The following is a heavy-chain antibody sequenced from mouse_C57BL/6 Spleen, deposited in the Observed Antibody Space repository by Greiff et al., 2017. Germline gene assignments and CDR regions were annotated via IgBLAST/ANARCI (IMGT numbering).Heavy chain of an antibody. J-gene: IGHJ4*01. Sequence: VQLQQSGAELVMPGASVKLSCKASGYTFTSYWMHWVKQRPGQGLEWIGEIDPSDSYTNYNQKFKGKSPLTVDKSSSTAYMQLSSLTSEDSSVYDCARSYYDSRYAMDYWGQGTSVTVSS. CDR3: ARSYYDSRYAMDY. D-gene: IGHD1-1*01. V-gene: IGHV1-69*01. CDR2: IDPSDSYT. CDR1: GYTFTSYW.